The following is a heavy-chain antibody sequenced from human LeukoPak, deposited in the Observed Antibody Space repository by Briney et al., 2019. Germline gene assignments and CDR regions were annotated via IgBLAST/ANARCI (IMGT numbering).Heavy chain of an antibody. CDR1: GFTFGDYA. V-gene: IGHV3-49*03. CDR2: MKRKAHGGTT. CDR3: TRVTYYYDNSGYFHFDP. Sequence: SLRLSCTTSGFTFGDYAVSWFRQAPGKGLEWVSFMKRKAHGGTTEYAASVKGRFSSSRDDSKSITYLQTNSLKTEDTAVYFCTRVTYYYDNSGYFHFDPWGQRSLVTVPS. J-gene: IGHJ5*02. D-gene: IGHD3-22*01.